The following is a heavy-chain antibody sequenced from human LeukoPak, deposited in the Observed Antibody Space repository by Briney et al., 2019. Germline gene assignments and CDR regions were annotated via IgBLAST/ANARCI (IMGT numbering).Heavy chain of an antibody. D-gene: IGHD2-2*01. V-gene: IGHV5-51*01. J-gene: IGHJ4*02. CDR1: GYTFTNYW. CDR2: IYPGASDA. Sequence: GESLKISCKGSGYTFTNYWVGWVRQVPGKGLEWMGIIYPGASDARYSPSFQGQVTISADKSSNTVYLQWSSLKASDTAMYFCARHGTYCSPTSCEPIDYWGQGTLVTVSS. CDR3: ARHGTYCSPTSCEPIDY.